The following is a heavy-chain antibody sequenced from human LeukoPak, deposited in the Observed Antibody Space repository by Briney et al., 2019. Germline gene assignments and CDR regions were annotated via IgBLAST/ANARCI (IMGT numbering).Heavy chain of an antibody. CDR1: GFTFSTYT. Sequence: PGGSLRLSWAASGFTFSTYTMHWVRQAPGKGLEWVAVILYDGSIKQYAESVKGRFTISRDNSKNTLDLQMNSLGVEDTAVYHCARIRTAYCGTTKCREFDHWGPGTLVAVSS. J-gene: IGHJ4*02. CDR2: ILYDGSIK. V-gene: IGHV3-30*04. D-gene: IGHD2-21*01. CDR3: ARIRTAYCGTTKCREFDH.